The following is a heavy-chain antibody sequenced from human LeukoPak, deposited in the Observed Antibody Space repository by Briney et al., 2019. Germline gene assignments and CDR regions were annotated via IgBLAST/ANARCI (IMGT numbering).Heavy chain of an antibody. J-gene: IGHJ2*01. CDR2: IYSDGRT. Sequence: GGSLRLSCAASGFTVSTNYMSWVRQAPGKGLEWVSVIYSDGRTYYADSVKGRFTISRDNSKNTLYLHMNSLGADDTAVYYCAKDRVQGSWYFDLWGRGTLDTVSS. CDR3: AKDRVQGSWYFDL. V-gene: IGHV3-53*01. CDR1: GFTVSTNY. D-gene: IGHD3-10*01.